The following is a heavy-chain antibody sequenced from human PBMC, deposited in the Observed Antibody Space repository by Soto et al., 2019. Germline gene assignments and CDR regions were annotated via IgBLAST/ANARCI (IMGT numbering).Heavy chain of an antibody. J-gene: IGHJ6*02. CDR2: IYYSGST. V-gene: IGHV4-39*07. D-gene: IGHD3-3*01. CDR3: ARDRDDFWSGDYYGMDV. Sequence: SETLSLTCTVSGGSISSSSYYWGWIRQPPGKGLEWIGSIYYSGSTYYNPSLKSRVTISVDTSKNQFSLKLSSVTAADTAVYYCARDRDDFWSGDYYGMDVWGQGTTVTVSS. CDR1: GGSISSSSYY.